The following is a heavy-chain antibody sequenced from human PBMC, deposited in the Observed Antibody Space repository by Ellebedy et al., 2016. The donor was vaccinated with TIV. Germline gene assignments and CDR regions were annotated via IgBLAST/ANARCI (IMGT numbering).Heavy chain of an antibody. D-gene: IGHD2-15*01. V-gene: IGHV4-31*03. CDR1: GGSISSGGYY. Sequence: MPSETLSLTCTVSGGSISSGGYYWSWIRQHPGKGLEWIGYIYYSGSTYYNPSLKSRVTISVDTSKNQFSLKLSSVTAADTAVYYCARDIVVVVAATGDYYYYGMDVWGQGTTVTVSS. CDR3: ARDIVVVVAATGDYYYYGMDV. CDR2: IYYSGST. J-gene: IGHJ6*02.